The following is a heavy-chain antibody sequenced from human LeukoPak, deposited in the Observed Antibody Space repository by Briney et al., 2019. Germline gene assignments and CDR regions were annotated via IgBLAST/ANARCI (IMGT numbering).Heavy chain of an antibody. Sequence: SETLSLTCTVSGGSISSYYWSWIRQPPGKGLEWIGYIYYSGSTNYNPSLKSRVTISVDTSKNQFSLKLSSVTAADTAVYCCARSDYEDGSDYYYMDVWGKGTTVTVSS. CDR3: ARSDYEDGSDYYYMDV. V-gene: IGHV4-59*01. CDR1: GGSISSYY. D-gene: IGHD5-12*01. CDR2: IYYSGST. J-gene: IGHJ6*03.